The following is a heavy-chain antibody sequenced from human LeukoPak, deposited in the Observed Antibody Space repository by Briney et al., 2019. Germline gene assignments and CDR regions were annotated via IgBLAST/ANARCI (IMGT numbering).Heavy chain of an antibody. CDR3: LRDRRDGYIA. CDR1: GFSFSGNY. Sequence: GGSLRLSCAASGFSFSGNYMSWVRQAPGKGLEWVSVIYSGGSTFYADSVKGRFTISRDNSNNILYLQMNSLRDEDTAIYYCLRDRRDGYIAWGQGTLVTVSS. V-gene: IGHV3-53*01. CDR2: IYSGGST. J-gene: IGHJ5*02. D-gene: IGHD5-24*01.